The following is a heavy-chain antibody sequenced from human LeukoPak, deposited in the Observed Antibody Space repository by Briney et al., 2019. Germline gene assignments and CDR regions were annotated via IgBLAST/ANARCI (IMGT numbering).Heavy chain of an antibody. CDR2: INHSGST. V-gene: IGHV4-34*01. J-gene: IGHJ4*02. Sequence: SETLSLTCAVYGGSFSGYYWSWIRQPPGKGLEWIGEINHSGSTNYNPSLKSRVTMSIDTSKNQFSLKLNSVIAADTAVYYCASTYYDTGGFSPFDYWGQGTLVTVSS. CDR3: ASTYYDTGGFSPFDY. D-gene: IGHD3-22*01. CDR1: GGSFSGYY.